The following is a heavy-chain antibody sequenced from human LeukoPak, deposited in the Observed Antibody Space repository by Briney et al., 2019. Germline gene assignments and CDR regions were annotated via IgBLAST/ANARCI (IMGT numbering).Heavy chain of an antibody. D-gene: IGHD6-19*01. CDR3: VRGGSSGWYPDY. CDR1: GYTFTTYG. V-gene: IGHV1-18*01. Sequence: GASVKVSCKTSGYTFTTYGISWVRQAPGQGLEWMGWISGYNGNTNYAQTLQGRVTMTTDTSTSTAYMELRSLRSDDTAVYYCVRGGSSGWYPDYWGQGTLVTVSS. J-gene: IGHJ4*02. CDR2: ISGYNGNT.